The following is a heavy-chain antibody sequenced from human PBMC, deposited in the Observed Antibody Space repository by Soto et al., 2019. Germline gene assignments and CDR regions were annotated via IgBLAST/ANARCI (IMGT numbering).Heavy chain of an antibody. CDR3: ARHLSGLLGPPIPYYYETWFAP. V-gene: IGHV5-10-1*01. CDR2: IDPSDSYT. CDR1: GYSFTSYW. J-gene: IGHJ5*02. Sequence: GESLKISCKGSGYSFTSYWISWVRQMPGKGLEWMGRIDPSDSYTNYSPSFQGHVTISADKSISTAYLQWSSLKASDTAMYYCARHLSGLLGPPIPYYYETWFAPWGQGTLVTVSS. D-gene: IGHD3-22*01.